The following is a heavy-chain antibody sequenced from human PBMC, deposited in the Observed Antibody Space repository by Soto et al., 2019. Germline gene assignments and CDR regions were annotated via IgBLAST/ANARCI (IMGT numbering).Heavy chain of an antibody. J-gene: IGHJ6*02. Sequence: QVHLVQSGAEVKKPGSSVRVSCKTSGGTFSSYSFTWVRQAPGQGLEWMGEIIPILNTANFAQKFQSRVTITADEPTSTVYMDLSSLSPDDTAVYYCARVDYDSTYGFYYYGLYVWGQGTTVTVSS. CDR1: GGTFSSYS. CDR3: ARVDYDSTYGFYYYGLYV. V-gene: IGHV1-69*01. CDR2: IIPILNTA. D-gene: IGHD3-10*01.